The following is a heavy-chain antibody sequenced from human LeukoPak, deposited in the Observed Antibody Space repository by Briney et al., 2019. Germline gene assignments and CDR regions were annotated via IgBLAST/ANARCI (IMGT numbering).Heavy chain of an antibody. V-gene: IGHV3-9*01. CDR3: ARSGIYDSSGFDY. J-gene: IGHJ4*02. CDR1: GFTFDDYA. CDR2: ISWNSGSI. D-gene: IGHD3-22*01. Sequence: PGGSLRLSCAASGFTFDDYAMHRVRQAPGKGLEWVSGISWNSGSIGYADSVKGRFTISRDNAKNSLYLQMNSLRAEDTALYYCARSGIYDSSGFDYWGQGTLVTVSA.